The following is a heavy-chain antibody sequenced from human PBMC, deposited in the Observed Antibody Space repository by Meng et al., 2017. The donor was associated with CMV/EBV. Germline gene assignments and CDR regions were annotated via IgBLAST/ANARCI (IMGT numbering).Heavy chain of an antibody. Sequence: SVKVSCKASGYTFTGYYMHWVRQAPGQGLEWMGGIIPIFGTANYAQKFQGRVTITTDESTSTAYMELSSLRSEDTAVYYCARASTTTYYYYGMDVWGQGTTVTVSS. CDR1: GYTFTGYY. CDR3: ARASTTTYYYYGMDV. CDR2: IIPIFGTA. V-gene: IGHV1-69*05. J-gene: IGHJ6*02. D-gene: IGHD1-26*01.